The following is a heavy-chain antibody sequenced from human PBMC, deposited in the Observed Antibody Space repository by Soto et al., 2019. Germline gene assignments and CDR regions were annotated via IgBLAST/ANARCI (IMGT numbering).Heavy chain of an antibody. V-gene: IGHV1-69*04. J-gene: IGHJ5*02. CDR3: ARDSDSVVVPRAIPNWIHP. CDR2: IIPILGIA. D-gene: IGHD2-2*01. CDR1: GGTFSSYT. Sequence: SVKVSCKASGGTFSSYTISWVRQAPGQGLEWMGRIIPILGIANYAQKFQGRVTITADTSTSTAYTELSSLRSEDTAVYYCARDSDSVVVPRAIPNWIHPPGQATLVTVSS.